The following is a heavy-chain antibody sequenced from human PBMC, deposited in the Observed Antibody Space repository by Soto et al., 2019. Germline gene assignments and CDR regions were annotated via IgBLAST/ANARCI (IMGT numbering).Heavy chain of an antibody. CDR2: IHSGGST. Sequence: EVQLVESGGGLIQPGGSLRLSCAASGFTVSSNYMSWVRQAPGKGLEWVSVIHSGGSTYYADSVKGRFTISSDNLKNTLYLQMNNLRADDTAVYYCARDLFYDRDLGGFDPWGQGTLGNVSS. J-gene: IGHJ5*02. CDR1: GFTVSSNY. V-gene: IGHV3-53*01. D-gene: IGHD3-22*01. CDR3: ARDLFYDRDLGGFDP.